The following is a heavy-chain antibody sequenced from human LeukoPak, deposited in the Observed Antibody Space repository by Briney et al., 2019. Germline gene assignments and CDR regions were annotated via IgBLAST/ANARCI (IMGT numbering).Heavy chain of an antibody. Sequence: ASVKVSCRASGYTFTNYGISWVRQAPGQGLEWMGWIGVYNGNTNYAQKLQDSVTMTTDTSTSTAYMELRSLRSDDTAVYYCARGLYGSFSGRFDPWGQGTLVTVSS. D-gene: IGHD3-10*01. CDR2: IGVYNGNT. CDR3: ARGLYGSFSGRFDP. J-gene: IGHJ5*02. V-gene: IGHV1-18*01. CDR1: GYTFTNYG.